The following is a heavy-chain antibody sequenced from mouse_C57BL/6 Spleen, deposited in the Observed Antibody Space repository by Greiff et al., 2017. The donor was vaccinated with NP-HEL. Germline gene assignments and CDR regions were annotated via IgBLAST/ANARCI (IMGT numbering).Heavy chain of an antibody. D-gene: IGHD1-1*01. V-gene: IGHV1-53*01. Sequence: VQLQQPGTELVKPGASVKLSCKASGYTFTSYWMHWVKQRPGQGLEWIGNINPSNGGTNYNEKFKSKATLTVDKSSSTAYMQLSSLTSEDSAVYYCAFTKVVARASFDYWGQGTTLTVSS. J-gene: IGHJ2*01. CDR2: INPSNGGT. CDR3: AFTKVVARASFDY. CDR1: GYTFTSYW.